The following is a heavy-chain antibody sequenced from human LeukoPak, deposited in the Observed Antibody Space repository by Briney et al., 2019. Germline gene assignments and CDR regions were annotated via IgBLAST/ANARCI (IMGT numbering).Heavy chain of an antibody. V-gene: IGHV6-1*01. CDR3: ASLFYGDYGQGNYFDY. CDR2: TYYRSKWHN. Sequence: SQTLSLTCAISGDSVSNKNTAWNWIRQSPSRGLEWLGRTYYRSKWHNTYAASVKSRITINPDTSKNQFSLQLNSVTPEDTAVYYCASLFYGDYGQGNYFDYWGQGTLVTVSS. J-gene: IGHJ4*02. D-gene: IGHD4-17*01. CDR1: GDSVSNKNTA.